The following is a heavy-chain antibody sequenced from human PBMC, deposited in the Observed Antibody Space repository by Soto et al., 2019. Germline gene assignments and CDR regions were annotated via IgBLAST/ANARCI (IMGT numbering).Heavy chain of an antibody. Sequence: GGSLRLSCTASGFTFGDYAMSWFRQAPGKGLEWVGFIRSKAYGGTTEYAASVKGRFTISRDDSKSIAYLQMNSLKTEDTAVYYCTRPPRIAAAGSAFDIWGQGTMVTVSS. CDR3: TRPPRIAAAGSAFDI. V-gene: IGHV3-49*03. CDR1: GFTFGDYA. CDR2: IRSKAYGGTT. D-gene: IGHD6-13*01. J-gene: IGHJ3*02.